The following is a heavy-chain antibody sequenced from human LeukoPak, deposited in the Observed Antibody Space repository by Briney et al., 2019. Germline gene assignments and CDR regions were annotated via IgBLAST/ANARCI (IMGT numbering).Heavy chain of an antibody. V-gene: IGHV1-69*13. J-gene: IGHJ4*02. D-gene: IGHD1-26*01. CDR1: GGTFSSYA. CDR3: ARGRWESYSAHFDY. Sequence: ASVKVSCKASGGTFSSYAISWVRQAPGQGLEWMGGIIPIFGTANYAQKFQGRVTITADESTSTAYMELSSLRSEDTAVYYCARGRWESYSAHFDYWGQGTLVTVSS. CDR2: IIPIFGTA.